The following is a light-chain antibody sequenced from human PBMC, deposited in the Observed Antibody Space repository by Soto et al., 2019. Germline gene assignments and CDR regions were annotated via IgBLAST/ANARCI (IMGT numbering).Light chain of an antibody. CDR2: GAS. Sequence: EIMITQSPAPPSLFPGEKGPPPRRASQSVRINLAWYQQKPGQAPRLLIYGASTRAAGIPARFSGSGSGTDFTLTISSLQSEDFAVYYCQQSNNWPWTFGQGTKVDIK. J-gene: IGKJ1*01. V-gene: IGKV3-15*01. CDR1: QSVRIN. CDR3: QQSNNWPWT.